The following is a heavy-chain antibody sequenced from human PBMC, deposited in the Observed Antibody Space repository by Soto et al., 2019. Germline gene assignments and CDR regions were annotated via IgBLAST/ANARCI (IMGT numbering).Heavy chain of an antibody. CDR3: ARDDYSNYGYYGMDV. V-gene: IGHV1-2*02. D-gene: IGHD4-4*01. Sequence: ASVKVSCKASGYTFTGYYMHWVRQAPGQGLEWMGWINPNSGGTNYAQKFQGRVTMTRDTSISTAYMELSRLRSDDTAVYYCARDDYSNYGYYGMDVWGQGTTVTVSS. CDR1: GYTFTGYY. CDR2: INPNSGGT. J-gene: IGHJ6*02.